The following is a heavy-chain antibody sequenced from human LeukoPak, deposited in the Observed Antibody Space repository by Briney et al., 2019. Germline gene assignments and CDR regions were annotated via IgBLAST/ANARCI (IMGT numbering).Heavy chain of an antibody. CDR2: IYYSGST. V-gene: IGHV4-59*01. D-gene: IGHD3-22*01. J-gene: IGHJ4*02. CDR1: GGSISSYY. CDR3: ARVLQPGYYSSNAPYYFDY. Sequence: PSETLSLTCTVSGGSISSYYWSWIRQPPGKGLEWIGYIYYSGSTNYNPSLKSRVTISVDTSKNQFSLKLSSVTAADTAVYYCARVLQPGYYSSNAPYYFDYWGQGTLVTVSS.